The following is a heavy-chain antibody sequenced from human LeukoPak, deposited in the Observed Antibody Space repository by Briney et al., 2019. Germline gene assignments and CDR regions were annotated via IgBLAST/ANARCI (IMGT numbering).Heavy chain of an antibody. Sequence: PGGSLRLSCAASGFTFTSYAMTWVRQAPGKGLGWVSSISGSGGSTYYADSVKGRFTISRDNSKNTLYLQMNSLRAEDTAVYYCARDRSGSYYEPFDCWGQGTLVTVSS. D-gene: IGHD3-10*01. V-gene: IGHV3-23*01. CDR2: ISGSGGST. CDR3: ARDRSGSYYEPFDC. J-gene: IGHJ4*02. CDR1: GFTFTSYA.